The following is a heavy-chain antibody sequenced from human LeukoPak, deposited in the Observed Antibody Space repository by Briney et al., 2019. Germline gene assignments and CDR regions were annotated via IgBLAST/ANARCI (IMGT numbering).Heavy chain of an antibody. J-gene: IGHJ4*02. CDR1: VYSFTNYW. V-gene: IGHV5-51*01. Sequence: GESLKISCTGSVYSFTNYWIGWVRQMPGKGLEWMGIIYPGDSESRYSPSFQGQVTISADKSISTAYLQWSSLEASYTAMYYCARRGDADYWGQRTLVTVSS. CDR2: IYPGDSES. D-gene: IGHD3-16*01. CDR3: ARRGDADY.